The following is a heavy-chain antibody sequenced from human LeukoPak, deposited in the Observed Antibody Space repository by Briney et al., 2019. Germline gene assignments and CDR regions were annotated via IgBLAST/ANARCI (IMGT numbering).Heavy chain of an antibody. D-gene: IGHD3-22*01. CDR2: IYYSGST. Sequence: SETLSLTCTLSGGSINGYYWSWIRQPPGKGLEWIGYIYYSGSTNYNPSLKSRVTITIDTSKNQFSLRLTSVTAADTAVYYCARVAPTRGFASSGYYPLDYWGQGSLVNVSS. CDR1: GGSINGYY. CDR3: ARVAPTRGFASSGYYPLDY. V-gene: IGHV4-59*01. J-gene: IGHJ4*02.